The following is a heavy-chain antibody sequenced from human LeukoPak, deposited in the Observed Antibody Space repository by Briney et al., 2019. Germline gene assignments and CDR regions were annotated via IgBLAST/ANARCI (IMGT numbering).Heavy chain of an antibody. D-gene: IGHD2-2*01. CDR2: IYHSGST. CDR1: GGSITSGDYY. CDR3: ARGDGPGSTFDY. Sequence: PSETLSLTCSVSGGSITSGDYYWSWIRQPPGKGLECIGYIYHSGSTYYNPSLKSRVFLSVDTSKNQFSLSLRSVTAADTAVYYCARGDGPGSTFDYWGQGTLVTVSS. V-gene: IGHV4-30-4*01. J-gene: IGHJ4*02.